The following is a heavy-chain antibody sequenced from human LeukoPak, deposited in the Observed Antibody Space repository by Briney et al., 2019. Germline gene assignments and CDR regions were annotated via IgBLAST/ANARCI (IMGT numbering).Heavy chain of an antibody. CDR3: VKDRYIGSYYDFDY. Sequence: PGGSLRLSCAASGFTFSSNAMHWVRQAPGEGLEYVSAISSSGGSTYYANSVKGRFTISRDNSKNTLYLQMHSLRAEDTAVYYCVKDRYIGSYYDFDYWGQGTLVTVSS. V-gene: IGHV3-64*01. D-gene: IGHD1-26*01. CDR1: GFTFSSNA. CDR2: ISSSGGST. J-gene: IGHJ4*02.